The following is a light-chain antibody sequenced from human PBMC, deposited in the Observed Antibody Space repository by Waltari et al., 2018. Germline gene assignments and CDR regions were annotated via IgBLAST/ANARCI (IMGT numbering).Light chain of an antibody. CDR2: DTS. CDR3: QQGSILPLT. V-gene: IGKV3-11*01. Sequence: VLTQSPATLSLSAGERVTLSCRASQSVFNYLAWYQQKRGQAPRLLIYDTSKRATGIPARFSGSGSGTDFTLTISNLEADDFALYYCQQGSILPLTFGGGTKVEIK. J-gene: IGKJ4*01. CDR1: QSVFNY.